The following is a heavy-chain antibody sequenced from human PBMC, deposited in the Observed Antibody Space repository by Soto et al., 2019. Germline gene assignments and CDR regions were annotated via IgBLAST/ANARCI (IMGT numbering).Heavy chain of an antibody. V-gene: IGHV4-30-4*01. Sequence: QVQLQESGPGLVKPSQTLSLTCTVSGGSISSGDYYWSWIRQPPGKGLEWIGYIYYSGSTYYNPSLKSRVTISVDTSKNQFSLKLSSVTAADTAVYYCARGSSTTYYDFWSGHNWLDPWGQGSLVTVSS. J-gene: IGHJ5*02. CDR1: GGSISSGDYY. CDR2: IYYSGST. D-gene: IGHD3-3*01. CDR3: ARGSSTTYYDFWSGHNWLDP.